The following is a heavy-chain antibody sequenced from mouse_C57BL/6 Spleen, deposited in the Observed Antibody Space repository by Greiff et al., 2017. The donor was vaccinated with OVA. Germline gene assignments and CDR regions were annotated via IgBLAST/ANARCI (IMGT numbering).Heavy chain of an antibody. CDR2: IRSKSNNYAT. V-gene: IGHV10-1*01. CDR3: VRHSNPYAMDY. CDR1: GFSFNTYA. Sequence: EVQLVESGGGLVQPKGSLKLSCAASGFSFNTYAMNWVRQAPGKGLEWVARIRSKSNNYATYYADSVKDRFTISRDDSESMLYLQMNNLKTEDTAMYYCVRHSNPYAMDYWGQGTSVTVSS. D-gene: IGHD2-5*01. J-gene: IGHJ4*01.